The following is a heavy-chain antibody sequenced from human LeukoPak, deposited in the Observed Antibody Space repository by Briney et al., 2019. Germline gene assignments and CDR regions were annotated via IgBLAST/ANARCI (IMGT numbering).Heavy chain of an antibody. CDR1: GFTFSSYA. D-gene: IGHD6-13*01. Sequence: PGGSLRLSCAASGFTFSSYAMSWVRQAPGKGLEWVSAISGSGGSTYYADSVKGRFTISRDNSKNTLYLQMNSLRAEDTAVYYCAKTTPGIAAAGTRYYFDYWGQGTLVTVSS. CDR2: ISGSGGST. V-gene: IGHV3-23*01. CDR3: AKTTPGIAAAGTRYYFDY. J-gene: IGHJ4*02.